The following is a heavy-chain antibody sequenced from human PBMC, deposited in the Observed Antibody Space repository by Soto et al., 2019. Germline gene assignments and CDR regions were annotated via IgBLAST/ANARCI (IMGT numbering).Heavy chain of an antibody. V-gene: IGHV3-23*01. Sequence: EVQLLESGGGLVQPGGSLTISCTASGFTFNNYAMSWVRQAPGKGLEWVSAIGGSGAITYYADSVKGRFTISRDNSKNRLYLHMNSLRVEDTAVYYCAKDMWLGGQGTLVTVSS. CDR2: IGGSGAIT. J-gene: IGHJ4*02. CDR3: AKDMWL. CDR1: GFTFNNYA. D-gene: IGHD3-22*01.